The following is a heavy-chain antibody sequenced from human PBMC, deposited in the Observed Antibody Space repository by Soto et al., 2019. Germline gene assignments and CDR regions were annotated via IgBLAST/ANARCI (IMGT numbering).Heavy chain of an antibody. Sequence: QVQLVQSGAEVKKPGSSVKVSCKTSGGTFSTYAISWVRQAPGQGLEWMGMIIPIYGTTNYAQKFQCRVTITADESTNTAYMELTSLRSEDTAVYYCARDQGPDCSGGSCYYYYGMDVWGQGTTVTVSS. CDR3: ARDQGPDCSGGSCYYYYGMDV. D-gene: IGHD2-15*01. CDR1: GGTFSTYA. V-gene: IGHV1-69*18. J-gene: IGHJ6*02. CDR2: IIPIYGTT.